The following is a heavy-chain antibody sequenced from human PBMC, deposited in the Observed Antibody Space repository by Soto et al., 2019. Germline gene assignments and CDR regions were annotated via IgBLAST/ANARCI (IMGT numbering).Heavy chain of an antibody. CDR1: GFTFNTYA. Sequence: PGGSLSLSCSASGFTFNTYAMSWVRQTPGKGLEWVSGISGSGGSPFYADSVKGRFTISRDNSWKKVYLQMNGLRAEDTATYYCAKNWGGIPRGYFDYWGLGILVTVSS. J-gene: IGHJ4*02. CDR3: AKNWGGIPRGYFDY. D-gene: IGHD3-16*01. CDR2: ISGSGGSP. V-gene: IGHV3-23*01.